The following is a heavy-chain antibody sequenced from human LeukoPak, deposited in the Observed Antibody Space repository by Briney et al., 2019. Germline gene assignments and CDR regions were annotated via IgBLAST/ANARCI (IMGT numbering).Heavy chain of an antibody. Sequence: GGSLRLSCAASGFTFSSYAMSWVRQAPGKGLECISGFSGSGGSTYYADSVKGRFTISRDNSKNTLYLQMNSLRAEDTAVYYCAKDGELLWFGESPRYFDYWGQGTLVTVSS. CDR3: AKDGELLWFGESPRYFDY. J-gene: IGHJ4*02. V-gene: IGHV3-23*01. D-gene: IGHD3-10*01. CDR2: FSGSGGST. CDR1: GFTFSSYA.